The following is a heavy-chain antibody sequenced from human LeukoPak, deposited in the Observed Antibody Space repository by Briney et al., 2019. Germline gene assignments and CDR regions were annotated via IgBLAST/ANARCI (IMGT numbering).Heavy chain of an antibody. CDR2: IIPIFGTA. V-gene: IGHV1-69*13. D-gene: IGHD1-26*01. CDR3: ARGWEPHLLFY. CDR1: GYTFTSYG. J-gene: IGHJ4*02. Sequence: AASVKVSCKASGYTFTSYGISWVRQAPGQGLEWMGGIIPIFGTANYAQKFQGRVRITADESTSTAYMELSSLRSEDTAVYYCARGWEPHLLFYWGQGTLVTVSS.